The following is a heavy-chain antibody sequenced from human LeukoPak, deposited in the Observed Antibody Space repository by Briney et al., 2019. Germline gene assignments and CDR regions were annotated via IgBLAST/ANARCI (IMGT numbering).Heavy chain of an antibody. CDR3: ARVGSMVRGPNCFDY. Sequence: GGSLRLSCAASGFTFSDYYMSWIRQAPGKGLEWVSYISSSSSYTNYADSVKGRFTISRDNAKNSLYLQMNGLRAEDTAVYYCARVGSMVRGPNCFDYWGQGTLVTVSS. V-gene: IGHV3-11*06. CDR1: GFTFSDYY. D-gene: IGHD3-10*01. CDR2: ISSSSSYT. J-gene: IGHJ4*02.